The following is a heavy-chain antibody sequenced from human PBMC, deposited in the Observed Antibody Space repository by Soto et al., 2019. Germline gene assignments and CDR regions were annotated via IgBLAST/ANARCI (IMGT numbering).Heavy chain of an antibody. D-gene: IGHD2-15*01. CDR3: VRGGARWPGYFDS. V-gene: IGHV4-30-4*01. CDR2: IYYSGSS. CDR1: GGSRSGDYY. J-gene: IGHJ4*03. Sequence: SETLSLTCIVSGGSRSGDYYWSWIRQSPEKGLEWIGYIYYSGSSYSNPSLQSRLSMSLDTSKNQFSLKLRSVTAADPAVYYCVRGGARWPGYFDSCGQAPLGSVSS.